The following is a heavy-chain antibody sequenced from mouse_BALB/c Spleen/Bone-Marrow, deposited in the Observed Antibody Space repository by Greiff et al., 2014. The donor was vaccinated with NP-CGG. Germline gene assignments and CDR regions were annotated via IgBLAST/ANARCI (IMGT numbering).Heavy chain of an antibody. CDR2: ILPGSGRT. Sequence: QVHVKQSGAELMKPGASVKISCKATGYTFSNYWIEWIKQRPGHGLEWIGEILPGSGRTNYNEKFKGKATFTADTSSNTAYMQLSSLTSEDSAVYYRARPMIRDYYAMDYWGQGTSVTVSS. V-gene: IGHV1-9*01. CDR3: ARPMIRDYYAMDY. D-gene: IGHD2-4*01. CDR1: GYTFSNYW. J-gene: IGHJ4*01.